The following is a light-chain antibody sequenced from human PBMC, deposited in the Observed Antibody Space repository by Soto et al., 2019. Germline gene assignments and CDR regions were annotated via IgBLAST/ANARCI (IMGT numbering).Light chain of an antibody. V-gene: IGLV2-14*03. CDR3: SSYTSSSTRV. CDR2: EVS. Sequence: QSVLTQPASVSGSPGQSITISCTGTSSDVGAYDFVSWYQQHPDKAPKLMIYEVSNRPSGVSNRISGSKSVNTATLTISGLQAEDEADYYCSSYTSSSTRVFGTGTKLTVL. CDR1: SSDVGAYDF. J-gene: IGLJ1*01.